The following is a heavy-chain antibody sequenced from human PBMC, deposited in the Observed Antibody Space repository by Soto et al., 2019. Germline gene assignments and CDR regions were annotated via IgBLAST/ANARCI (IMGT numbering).Heavy chain of an antibody. V-gene: IGHV4-59*01. J-gene: IGHJ4*02. CDR3: ASVTFGGIVLAH. D-gene: IGHD3-16*01. Sequence: PSETLSLTCTASAASFSKYYWTWIRQPPGKGLEWIGYIYFNGNTKYNPSLEGRLTISIDTSKKEFSLKLTSVTAADAAVYYCASVTFGGIVLAHWGQGTLVTVSS. CDR2: IYFNGNT. CDR1: AASFSKYY.